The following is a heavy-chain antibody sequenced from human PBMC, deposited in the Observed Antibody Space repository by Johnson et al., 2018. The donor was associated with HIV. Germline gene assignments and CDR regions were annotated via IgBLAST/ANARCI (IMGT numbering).Heavy chain of an antibody. Sequence: VQLVESGGGLAKPAWSPRLSCAASGFTFDDYGLSWVRQAPGKGLEWVSGINWSGGTTGYADSVKGRFTISRDNAKNSLFLQMNSLRAEDTALYYCAREGLRQLERGDGDAFDIWGQGTMVTVSS. D-gene: IGHD6-6*01. CDR3: AREGLRQLERGDGDAFDI. J-gene: IGHJ3*02. CDR1: GFTFDDYG. CDR2: INWSGGTT. V-gene: IGHV3-20*04.